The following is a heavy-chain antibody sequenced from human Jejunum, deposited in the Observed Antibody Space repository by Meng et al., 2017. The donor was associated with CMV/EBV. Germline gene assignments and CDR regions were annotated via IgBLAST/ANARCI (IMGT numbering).Heavy chain of an antibody. Sequence: GITLRRYLLGWVRQGSGEGLEWVANINQDGSEKYYVDSVKGRFTISRDNAKNSLYLQMNSLGAEDSALYYCANTVVAGFGGVDYWGQGTLVTVSS. CDR3: ANTVVAGFGGVDY. V-gene: IGHV3-7*01. J-gene: IGHJ4*02. CDR2: INQDGSEK. CDR1: GITLRRYL. D-gene: IGHD6-19*01.